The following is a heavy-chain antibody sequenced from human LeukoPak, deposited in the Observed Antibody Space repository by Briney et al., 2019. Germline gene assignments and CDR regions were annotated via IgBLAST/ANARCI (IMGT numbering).Heavy chain of an antibody. V-gene: IGHV3-7*01. CDR1: GLTFSRYW. D-gene: IGHD2-2*01. Sequence: GGSLRLSCAASGLTFSRYWMTWFRQAPGKGLEWVANIKQDGSEKYYVDSVKGRFTISRDNAKNTLYLQMNSLRAEDTAVYYCARASPVRVPAATAWYYYYMDVWGKGTTVTVSS. J-gene: IGHJ6*03. CDR2: IKQDGSEK. CDR3: ARASPVRVPAATAWYYYYMDV.